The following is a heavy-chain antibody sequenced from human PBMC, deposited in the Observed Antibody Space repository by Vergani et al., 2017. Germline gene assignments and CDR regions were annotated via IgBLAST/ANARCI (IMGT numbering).Heavy chain of an antibody. J-gene: IGHJ4*02. CDR2: IYPGDSDT. V-gene: IGHV5-51*01. CDR3: ATQLAFYDSSGYYFDY. Sequence: EVQLVQSGAEVKKPGESLRISCKGSGYSFTSYWISWVRQMPGKGLEWMGIIYPGDSDTRYSPSFQGQVTISADKSISTAYLQWSSLKASDTAMYYCATQLAFYDSSGYYFDYWGQGTLVTVSS. CDR1: GYSFTSYW. D-gene: IGHD3-22*01.